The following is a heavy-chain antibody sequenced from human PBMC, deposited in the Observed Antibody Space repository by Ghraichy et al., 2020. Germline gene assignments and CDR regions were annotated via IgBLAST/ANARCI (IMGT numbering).Heavy chain of an antibody. V-gene: IGHV4-59*11. CDR3: ARGDWVTPRL. CDR1: GDSLTNHY. J-gene: IGHJ4*02. D-gene: IGHD3/OR15-3a*01. CDR2: LYYNSNA. Sequence: SETLSLTCTVFGDSLTNHYWNWIRQPPGKGLEWLGYLYYNSNANYKPSLKSRLNISVDTSKNQVFLKLSSVTAADTAVYYWARGDWVTPRLWGQGTLVHVSS.